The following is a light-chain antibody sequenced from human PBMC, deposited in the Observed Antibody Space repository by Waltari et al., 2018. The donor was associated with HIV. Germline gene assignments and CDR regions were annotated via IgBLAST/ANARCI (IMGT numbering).Light chain of an antibody. J-gene: IGLJ3*02. V-gene: IGLV8-61*01. CDR2: STN. Sequence: QTVVTQEPSFSVSPGGTVTLTCGLSSGSVSTSYYPSWYQQTPGQAPRPLIYSTNPRSSGVPDRFSGPILGNKAALTITGAQADDESDYYCVLYMGSGIWVFGGGTKLTVL. CDR1: SGSVSTSYY. CDR3: VLYMGSGIWV.